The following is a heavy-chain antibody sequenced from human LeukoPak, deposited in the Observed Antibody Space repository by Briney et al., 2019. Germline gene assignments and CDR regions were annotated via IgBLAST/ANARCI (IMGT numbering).Heavy chain of an antibody. CDR2: IYYSGST. D-gene: IGHD3-10*01. CDR1: GGSISSGDYY. Sequence: PSQTLSLTCTVSGGSISSGDYYWSWIRQPPGKGLEWIGYIYYSGSTYYNPSPKSRVTISVDTSKNQFSLKLSSVTAADTAVYYCARVADYYGSGSYYNLPIYFDYWGQGTLVTVSS. J-gene: IGHJ4*02. CDR3: ARVADYYGSGSYYNLPIYFDY. V-gene: IGHV4-30-4*01.